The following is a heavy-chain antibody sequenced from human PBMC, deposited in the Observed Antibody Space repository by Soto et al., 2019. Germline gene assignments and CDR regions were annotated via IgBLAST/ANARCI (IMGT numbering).Heavy chain of an antibody. Sequence: QVQLVQSGAEVKKPGASVKVSCKASGYTFTSYGISWVRQAPGQGLEWMGWISAYNGNTNYAQKLQGRVTMTTDTSTSTAYMELRSLRSDDTAVYYCASVSKPGAMVRGVLRDYMDVWGKGTTVTVSS. CDR1: GYTFTSYG. J-gene: IGHJ6*03. D-gene: IGHD3-10*01. CDR3: ASVSKPGAMVRGVLRDYMDV. CDR2: ISAYNGNT. V-gene: IGHV1-18*01.